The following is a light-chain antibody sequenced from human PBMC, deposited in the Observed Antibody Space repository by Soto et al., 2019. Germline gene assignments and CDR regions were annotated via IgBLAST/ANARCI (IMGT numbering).Light chain of an antibody. CDR1: SSDVGGYNY. Sequence: QSALTQPASVSGSPGQSITISCTGPSSDVGGYNYVSWYQQHPGKAPKLMIYDVSNRPSGVSNRFSGSKSGNTASLTISGLQAEDEAEYYCSSYTSSSTLGVFGGGTKLTVL. CDR3: SSYTSSSTLGV. V-gene: IGLV2-14*01. J-gene: IGLJ2*01. CDR2: DVS.